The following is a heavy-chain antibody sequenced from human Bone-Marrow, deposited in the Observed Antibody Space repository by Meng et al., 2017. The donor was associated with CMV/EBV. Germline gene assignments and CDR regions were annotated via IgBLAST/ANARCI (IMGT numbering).Heavy chain of an antibody. D-gene: IGHD2-2*01. Sequence: GEYLKISCEGFGFNFNSYTMDWVRQAPGRGLEWVSAISSGSHYIYYADSVKGRFTISRDNAKNSLYLQMNSLRAEDTAVYYCVRADPTKRSSTTSCLDYWGQGTLVTVSS. CDR3: VRADPTKRSSTTSCLDY. CDR1: GFNFNSYT. CDR2: ISSGSHYI. V-gene: IGHV3-21*01. J-gene: IGHJ4*02.